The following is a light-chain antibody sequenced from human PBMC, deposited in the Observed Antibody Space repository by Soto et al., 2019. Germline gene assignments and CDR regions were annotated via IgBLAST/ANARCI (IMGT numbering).Light chain of an antibody. CDR2: ANN. J-gene: IGLJ1*01. V-gene: IGLV1-40*01. Sequence: QSVLTQPPSVSGAPGQRVTISCTGSSSNIGAGYDVHWYQQFPGTAPKLLIYANNNRPSGVPDRFSASKSGTSASLAITGLQAAEEADYYSQSYNTNLRGVFGTGTKLTVL. CDR3: QSYNTNLRGV. CDR1: SSNIGAGYD.